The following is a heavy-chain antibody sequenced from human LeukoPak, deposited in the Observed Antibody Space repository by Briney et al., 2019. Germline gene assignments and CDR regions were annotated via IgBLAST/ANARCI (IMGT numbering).Heavy chain of an antibody. Sequence: PGGSLRLSCAASGFTFSSYAMSWVRQAPGKGLEWVSAISGSGGSTYYADSVKGRFTISRDNSKNTLYLQMNSLRAEDTAVYYCAKDHPGVAVAGRGGDWFDPWGQGTLVTVSS. V-gene: IGHV3-23*01. CDR2: ISGSGGST. J-gene: IGHJ5*02. CDR1: GFTFSSYA. D-gene: IGHD6-19*01. CDR3: AKDHPGVAVAGRGGDWFDP.